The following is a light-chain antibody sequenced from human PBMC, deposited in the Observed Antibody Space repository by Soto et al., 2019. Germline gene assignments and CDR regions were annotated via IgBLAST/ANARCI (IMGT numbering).Light chain of an antibody. Sequence: QSVRTQPPSVSGAPGQRVTVSCTGSSSNIGAGYDVHWYQQLPGTAPKLLIYGNSNRPSGVPDRFSGSKSGTSASLAITGLQAEDEADYYCQSYDSSVSKVVFGGETKVTVL. V-gene: IGLV1-40*01. CDR2: GNS. CDR3: QSYDSSVSKVV. J-gene: IGLJ2*01. CDR1: SSNIGAGYD.